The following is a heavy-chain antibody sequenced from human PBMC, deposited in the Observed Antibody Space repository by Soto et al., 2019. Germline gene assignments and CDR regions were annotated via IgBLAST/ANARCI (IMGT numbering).Heavy chain of an antibody. CDR2: ISSGRTYT. D-gene: IGHD3-22*01. Sequence: EVQLVESGGGLVKPGGSLRLSCAASGFTFSRYSMNWVRQAPGKGLEWVSSISSGRTYTDYADSVKGRFTISGDNAKNSLYLQMNSLRAEDTAVYYCATMASGYYYDYWGQGTLVTVSS. V-gene: IGHV3-21*01. CDR3: ATMASGYYYDY. CDR1: GFTFSRYS. J-gene: IGHJ4*02.